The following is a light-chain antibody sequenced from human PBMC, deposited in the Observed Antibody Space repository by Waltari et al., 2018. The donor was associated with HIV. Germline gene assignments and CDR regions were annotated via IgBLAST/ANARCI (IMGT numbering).Light chain of an antibody. V-gene: IGLV2-14*01. CDR3: SSYTNSDILL. CDR2: WVN. CDR1: NTAIGLYNL. Sequence: QSALTQPASVSGSPGQSITISCTGANTAIGLYNLVSRYRQHPDKAPHLVLYWVNTRPSGVSDRFSGAKSGNTASLTISSLQAEDEADYYCSSYTNSDILLFGGGTKLTVL. J-gene: IGLJ2*01.